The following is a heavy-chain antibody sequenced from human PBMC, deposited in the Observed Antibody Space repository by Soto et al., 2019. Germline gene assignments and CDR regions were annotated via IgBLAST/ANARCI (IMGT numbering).Heavy chain of an antibody. CDR1: GGSITGYY. CDR2: IHYSGST. D-gene: IGHD6-6*01. J-gene: IGHJ6*02. CDR3: ARVSYSSYPRYHYYLLDV. Sequence: SETLSLTCTVSGGSITGYYWSWIRQPPGKGPEWIGNIHYSGSTNYNPSLKSRVTISVDTSKNQFSLKLSSVTAADTAVYYCARVSYSSYPRYHYYLLDVWGQGTTVIVSS. V-gene: IGHV4-59*12.